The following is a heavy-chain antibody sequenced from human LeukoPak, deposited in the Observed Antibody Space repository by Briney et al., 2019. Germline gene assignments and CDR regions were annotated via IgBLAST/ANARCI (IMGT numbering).Heavy chain of an antibody. Sequence: GGSLRLSCAASGFTFSTYSMNWVRQAPGKGLEWVSSISTDSDFIYYADSVKGRFTISRDNSKNTLYLQMNSLRAEDTAVYYCAKGDYDFWSGYRGSFDYWGQGTLVTVSS. CDR3: AKGDYDFWSGYRGSFDY. V-gene: IGHV3-21*04. J-gene: IGHJ4*02. D-gene: IGHD3-3*01. CDR2: ISTDSDFI. CDR1: GFTFSTYS.